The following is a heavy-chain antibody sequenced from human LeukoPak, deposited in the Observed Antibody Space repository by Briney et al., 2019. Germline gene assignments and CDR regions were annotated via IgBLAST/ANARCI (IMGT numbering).Heavy chain of an antibody. CDR2: INPNSGGT. J-gene: IGHJ3*02. CDR3: ARDSPYYYDSSGFDAFDI. V-gene: IGHV1-2*06. Sequence: ASVKVSCKASGYTFTGYYMHWVRQAPGQGLEWMGRINPNSGGTNYAQKFQGRVTMTRDTSISTAYMELSRLRSDDTAVYYCARDSPYYYDSSGFDAFDIWGQGTIVTVSS. D-gene: IGHD3-22*01. CDR1: GYTFTGYY.